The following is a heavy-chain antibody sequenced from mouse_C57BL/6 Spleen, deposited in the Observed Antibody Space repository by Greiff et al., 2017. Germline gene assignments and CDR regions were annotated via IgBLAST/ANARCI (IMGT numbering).Heavy chain of an antibody. CDR2: IYPGSGNT. J-gene: IGHJ1*03. CDR3: AREIDYGSSHWYFDV. CDR1: GYTFTDYY. V-gene: IGHV1-76*01. Sequence: VQLQQSGAELVRPGASVKLSCKASGYTFTDYYINWVKQRPGQGLEWIARIYPGSGNTYYNEKFKGKATLTAEKSSSTAYMQLSSLTSEDAAVYFCAREIDYGSSHWYFDVWGTGTTVTVSS. D-gene: IGHD1-1*01.